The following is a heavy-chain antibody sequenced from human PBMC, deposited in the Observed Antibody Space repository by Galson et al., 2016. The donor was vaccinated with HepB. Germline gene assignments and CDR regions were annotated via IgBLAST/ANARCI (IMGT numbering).Heavy chain of an antibody. J-gene: IGHJ4*02. CDR3: AHGSGWLFDY. CDR2: IYRNDDN. D-gene: IGHD6-19*01. V-gene: IGHV2-5*01. Sequence: PALVKPTQTLTLTCTFSGFSLTTTAVGVGWFCQPPGKALEWLALIYRNDDNHYSPSLRSRLTLTKDTSKNHVVLTMTNMDPVDTATYYCAHGSGWLFDYWGQGTLVTVSS. CDR1: GFSLTTTAVG.